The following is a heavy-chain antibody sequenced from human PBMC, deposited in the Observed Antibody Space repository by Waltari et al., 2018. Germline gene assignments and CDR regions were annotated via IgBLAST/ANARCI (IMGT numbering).Heavy chain of an antibody. CDR3: ARARIAMYSSSCPDY. CDR2: IRGSGGST. V-gene: IGHV3-23*01. Sequence: EVQLLESGGGLVQPGGSLRLSCAASGFTFSSYAMSWVRQAPGKVLEWVSAIRGSGGSTYYADSVKGRFTISRDNSKNTLYLQMNSLRAEDTAVYYGARARIAMYSSSCPDYWGQGTLVTVSS. D-gene: IGHD6-13*01. J-gene: IGHJ4*02. CDR1: GFTFSSYA.